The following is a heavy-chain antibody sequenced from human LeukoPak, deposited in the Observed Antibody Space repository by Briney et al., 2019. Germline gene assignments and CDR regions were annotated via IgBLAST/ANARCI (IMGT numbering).Heavy chain of an antibody. CDR2: IKPDGSEK. V-gene: IGHV3-7*01. Sequence: GGSLRLSCAASGFTFSSYWMSWVRQAPGKGLEWVANIKPDGSEKYYVDSVKGRFTISRDSARNSLCLQMNSLRAEDTAVYFCARGGSPDVWGQGTTVTVSS. CDR3: ARGGSPDV. J-gene: IGHJ6*02. CDR1: GFTFSSYW.